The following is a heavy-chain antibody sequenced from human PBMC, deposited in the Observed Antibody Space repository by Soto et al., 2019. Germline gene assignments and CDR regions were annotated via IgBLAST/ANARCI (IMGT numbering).Heavy chain of an antibody. J-gene: IGHJ4*02. V-gene: IGHV1-18*01. CDR1: GYNFISSG. D-gene: IGHD2-21*01. CDR2: ITTHNGET. CDR3: TLTRLTLIRGVIVAPVYFDL. Sequence: QVQLVQSGLEVKQPGASVKVSCKASGYNFISSGISWVRQAPGQGPEWMGWITTHNGETNYAQKFHGTSITSTDTTTSTAYMELRSLRSDDTAMYFCTLTRLTLIRGVIVAPVYFDLWGQGTLVTVSA.